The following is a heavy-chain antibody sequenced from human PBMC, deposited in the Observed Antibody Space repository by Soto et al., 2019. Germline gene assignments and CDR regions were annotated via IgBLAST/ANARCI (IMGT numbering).Heavy chain of an antibody. CDR3: VHRTVSDCAWFDP. J-gene: IGHJ5*02. Sequence: QFARTPVSPTPSPPLTCTFSGFSLITTGEGVGPVSQRPGIPMAWLALIYWDDSARYSPSLKSRLTSTKGTSENQVVLTLTNTDPLDTATYLCVHRTVSDCAWFDPWGQGTMVAVSS. CDR1: GFSLITTGEG. CDR2: IYWDDSA. V-gene: IGHV2-5*02. D-gene: IGHD2-21*02.